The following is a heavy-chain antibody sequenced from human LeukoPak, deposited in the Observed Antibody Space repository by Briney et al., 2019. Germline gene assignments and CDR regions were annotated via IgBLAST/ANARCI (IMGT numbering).Heavy chain of an antibody. D-gene: IGHD2-2*01. Sequence: SETLSLTCAVYGGSFSGYYWSWIRQPPGKGLEWIGEINHSGSTNYNPSLKSRVTISVDTSKNQFSLKLSSVTAADTAVYCCASGYCSSTSCYLGGMDVWAKGPRSPSP. CDR1: GGSFSGYY. V-gene: IGHV4-34*01. J-gene: IGHJ6*02. CDR3: ASGYCSSTSCYLGGMDV. CDR2: INHSGST.